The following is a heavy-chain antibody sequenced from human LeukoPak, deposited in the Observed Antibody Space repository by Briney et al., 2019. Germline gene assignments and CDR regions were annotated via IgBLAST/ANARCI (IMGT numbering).Heavy chain of an antibody. V-gene: IGHV3-21*01. CDR2: ITRSSYI. D-gene: IGHD3-22*01. CDR3: AKVPWRYYDSSAYFDY. CDR1: GFTFSSYS. Sequence: PGGSLRLSCVASGFTFSSYSMNWVGQAPGKGLEWVSSITRSSYIYYADSVKGRFTISRDNSKNTLYLQMNSLRAEDTAVYYCAKVPWRYYDSSAYFDYWGQGTLVTVSS. J-gene: IGHJ4*02.